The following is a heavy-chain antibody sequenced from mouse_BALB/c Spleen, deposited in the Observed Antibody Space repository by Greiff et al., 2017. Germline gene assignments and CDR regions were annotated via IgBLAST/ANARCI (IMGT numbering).Heavy chain of an antibody. Sequence: QVQLQQPGAELVRPGASVKLSCKASGYTFTSYWMNWVKQRPEQGLEWIGRIDPYDSATHYNQKFKDKAILTVDKSSSTAYMQLSSLTSEDSAVYYCARNGGYWGQGTTLTVSS. V-gene: IGHV1-52*01. J-gene: IGHJ2*01. CDR3: ARNGGY. CDR1: GYTFTSYW. CDR2: IDPYDSAT.